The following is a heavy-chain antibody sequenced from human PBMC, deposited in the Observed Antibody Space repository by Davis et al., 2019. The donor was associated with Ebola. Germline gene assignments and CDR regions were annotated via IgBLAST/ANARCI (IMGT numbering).Heavy chain of an antibody. CDR1: GYTLVSYY. J-gene: IGHJ4*02. V-gene: IGHV1-46*01. CDR2: INPSGGTT. CDR3: ARDLRGWGDFDY. Sequence: ASVKVSCKAFGYTLVSYYAHWVRQAPGQGLEWMGIINPSGGTTTYAQKFQGRVTMTRDTSTNTLYMELSSLTSGDTAVYYCARDLRGWGDFDYWGQGTLVTVSS. D-gene: IGHD3-10*01.